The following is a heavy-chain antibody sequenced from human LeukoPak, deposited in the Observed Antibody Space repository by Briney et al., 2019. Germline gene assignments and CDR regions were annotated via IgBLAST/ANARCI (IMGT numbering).Heavy chain of an antibody. D-gene: IGHD3-10*01. CDR2: IQYDGSNK. CDR1: GFTFSSYG. V-gene: IGHV3-30*02. CDR3: AKTLYGTGSYYLFNY. J-gene: IGHJ4*02. Sequence: GGSLRLSCTASGFTFSSYGIHWVRQAPGKGLEWVAFIQYDGSNKYYADSVKGRFTISRDNSKNTLYLQMNSLRAEDTAVYYCAKTLYGTGSYYLFNYWGQGTLVTVSS.